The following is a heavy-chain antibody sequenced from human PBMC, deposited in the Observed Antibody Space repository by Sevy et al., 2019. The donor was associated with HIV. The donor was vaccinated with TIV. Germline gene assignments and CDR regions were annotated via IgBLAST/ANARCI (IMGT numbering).Heavy chain of an antibody. CDR1: GFTFSSYA. CDR3: AKDSLIHYPPLHTVTKYYFDY. D-gene: IGHD4-17*01. Sequence: GGSLRLSCAASGFTFSSYAMSWVRQAPGKGLEWVSAISGSGGSTYYADSVKGRFTISRDNSKNTLYLQMNSLRAEDKAVYYCAKDSLIHYPPLHTVTKYYFDYWGQGTLVTVSS. J-gene: IGHJ4*02. V-gene: IGHV3-23*01. CDR2: ISGSGGST.